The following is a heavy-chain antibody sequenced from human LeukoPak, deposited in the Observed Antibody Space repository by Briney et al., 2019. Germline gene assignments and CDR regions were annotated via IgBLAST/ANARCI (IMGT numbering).Heavy chain of an antibody. CDR1: GFTFSSYW. V-gene: IGHV3-7*01. CDR3: ARLDPLFYGSGIDY. J-gene: IGHJ4*02. Sequence: GGSLRLSCSASGFTFSSYWMSWVRQAPGKGLEWVANINQDGSVKYHVDSVKGRFTISRDNARNSLYLQMNSLRAEDTAVYYCARLDPLFYGSGIDYWGQGTLVTVSS. CDR2: INQDGSVK. D-gene: IGHD3-10*01.